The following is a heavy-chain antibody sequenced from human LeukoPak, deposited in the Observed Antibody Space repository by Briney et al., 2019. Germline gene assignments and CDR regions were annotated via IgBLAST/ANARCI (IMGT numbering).Heavy chain of an antibody. CDR3: ASHIRFLEWSYFDY. J-gene: IGHJ4*02. CDR1: GGTFSSYA. Sequence: SVKVSCKASGGTFSSYAISWVRQAPGQGLEWMGRIIPIFGIANYAQKFQGRVTITADKSTSAAYMELSSLRSEDTAVYYCASHIRFLEWSYFDYWGQGTLVTVSS. D-gene: IGHD3-3*01. V-gene: IGHV1-69*04. CDR2: IIPIFGIA.